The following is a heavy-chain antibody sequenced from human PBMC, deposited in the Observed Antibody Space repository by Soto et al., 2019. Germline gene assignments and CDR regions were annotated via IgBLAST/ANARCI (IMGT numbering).Heavy chain of an antibody. CDR1: GFTFSDYY. V-gene: IGHV3-72*01. CDR3: ARGSRSFDS. J-gene: IGHJ4*02. Sequence: PGGSLRLSCAASGFTFSDYYMEWVRQAPGKGLEWIGLTRNKANSYTTEYAASVRGRFTISRDESKNSLFLQMDVLKTEDTAVYYCARGSRSFDSWGPGTLVTVSS. CDR2: TRNKANSYTT.